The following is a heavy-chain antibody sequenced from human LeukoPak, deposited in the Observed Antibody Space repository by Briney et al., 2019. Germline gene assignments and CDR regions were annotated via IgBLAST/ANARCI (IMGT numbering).Heavy chain of an antibody. Sequence: SSETLSLTCTVSGASVSGSPYYWGWIRQPPGKGLEWIGSIYYSGSTYYNPSLKSRVTISVDTSKNQFSLKLSSVTAADTAVYYCAREDYYDTSLVRWGQGTLVTVSS. J-gene: IGHJ1*01. CDR1: GASVSGSPYY. CDR3: AREDYYDTSLVR. V-gene: IGHV4-39*02. CDR2: IYYSGST. D-gene: IGHD3-22*01.